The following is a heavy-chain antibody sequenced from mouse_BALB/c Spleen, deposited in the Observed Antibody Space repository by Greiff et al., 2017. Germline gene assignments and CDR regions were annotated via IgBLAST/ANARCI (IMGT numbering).Heavy chain of an antibody. CDR2: IWGDGST. CDR3: AREKDYYGSSYGYYAMDY. V-gene: IGHV2-6-7*01. D-gene: IGHD1-1*01. Sequence: VKLQESGPGLVAPSQSLSITCTVSGFSLTGYGVNWVRQPPGKGLEWLGMIWGDGSTDYNSALKSRLSISKDNSKSQVFLKMNSLQTDDTARYYCAREKDYYGSSYGYYAMDYWGQGTSVTVSS. CDR1: GFSLTGYG. J-gene: IGHJ4*01.